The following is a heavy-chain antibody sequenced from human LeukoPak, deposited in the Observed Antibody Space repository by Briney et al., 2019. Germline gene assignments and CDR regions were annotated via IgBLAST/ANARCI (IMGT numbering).Heavy chain of an antibody. CDR1: GGSISSGGYS. CDR3: ARETYYYDSSGYSYYFDY. D-gene: IGHD3-22*01. Sequence: PSETLSLTCAVSGGSISSGGYSWSWIRQPPGKGLEWIVYIYHSGSTYYNPSLKSRVTISVDRSKNQFPLKLSSVTAADTAVYYCARETYYYDSSGYSYYFDYWGQGTLVTVSS. J-gene: IGHJ4*02. V-gene: IGHV4-30-2*01. CDR2: IYHSGST.